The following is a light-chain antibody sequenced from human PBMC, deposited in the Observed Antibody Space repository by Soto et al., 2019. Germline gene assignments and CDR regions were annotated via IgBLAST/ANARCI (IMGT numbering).Light chain of an antibody. CDR3: SSYTASGTPV. V-gene: IGLV2-14*01. Sequence: QSALTQPASVSGSPGQSITISCTGTSSDVGGYNYLSWYQQHPGKAPKVMIYEVSNRPSGVSNRFSGSKSGHTASLTISGLQAEDEAEYFCSSYTASGTPVFGGGTQLTVL. CDR2: EVS. J-gene: IGLJ3*02. CDR1: SSDVGGYNY.